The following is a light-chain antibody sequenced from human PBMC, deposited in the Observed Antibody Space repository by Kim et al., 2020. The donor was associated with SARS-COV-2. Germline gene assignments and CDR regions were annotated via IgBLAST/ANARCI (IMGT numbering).Light chain of an antibody. CDR2: GAS. CDR3: KQYVT. Sequence: SPSSSPGERASLSCRASQSVSSSYLAWYQQKPGQAPRLLIYGASSRATGIPDRFSGSGSGTDFTLTISRLEPEDFAVYYCKQYVTFGQGTKVDIK. V-gene: IGKV3-20*01. J-gene: IGKJ1*01. CDR1: QSVSSSY.